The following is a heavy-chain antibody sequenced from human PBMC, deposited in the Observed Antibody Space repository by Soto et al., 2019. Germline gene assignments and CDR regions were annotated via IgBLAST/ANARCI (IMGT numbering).Heavy chain of an antibody. CDR1: GGTFSSYA. Sequence: GASVKVSCKASGGTFSSYAISWVRQAPGQGLEWMGGIIPIFGTANYAQKFQGRVTITADESTSTAYMELSSLRSEDTAVYYCAKVASGYYESSGYYDNWFDPWGQGTLVTVSS. V-gene: IGHV1-69*13. J-gene: IGHJ5*02. CDR2: IIPIFGTA. CDR3: AKVASGYYESSGYYDNWFDP. D-gene: IGHD3-22*01.